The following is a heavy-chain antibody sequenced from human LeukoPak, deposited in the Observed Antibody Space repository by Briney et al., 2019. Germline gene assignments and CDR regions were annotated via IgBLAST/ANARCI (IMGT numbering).Heavy chain of an antibody. J-gene: IGHJ4*02. Sequence: PSQTLSLTCTVSVGSISSFYWRWIRQPAGRGLEWIGRTYTRGSPNYNTSLKSRVTMPVDTSKNQFSLKLSSVTAADTAVYYCARVARRRYSGSTIFDYWGQGTLVTVSS. CDR1: VGSISSFY. V-gene: IGHV4-4*07. D-gene: IGHD1-26*01. CDR3: ARVARRRYSGSTIFDY. CDR2: TYTRGSP.